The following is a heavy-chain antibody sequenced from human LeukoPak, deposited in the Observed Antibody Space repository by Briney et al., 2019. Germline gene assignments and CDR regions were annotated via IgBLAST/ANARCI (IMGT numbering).Heavy chain of an antibody. CDR3: ARDTPGYSSAFDF. CDR1: GYTFTGYY. J-gene: IGHJ4*02. D-gene: IGHD6-19*01. V-gene: IGHV1-2*02. Sequence: VKVSCKASGYTFTGYYMHWVRQAPGQGLEWMGWINPKSGDTTYAQKFRGRVTLTRDTSIRTAYMELTSLTSDDTALYYCARDTPGYSSAFDFWGQGTLVTVSS. CDR2: INPKSGDT.